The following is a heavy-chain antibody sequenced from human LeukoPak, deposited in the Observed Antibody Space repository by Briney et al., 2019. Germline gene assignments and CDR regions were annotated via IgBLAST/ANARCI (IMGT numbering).Heavy chain of an antibody. CDR3: ARRIGAGYGMDV. J-gene: IGHJ6*02. D-gene: IGHD6-25*01. Sequence: WWGWFRQPPGKGLEGIGYIYYSASAYYNTSLNSRITMSVDTSKNQFSLKLSSVTAVDTAVYYCARRIGAGYGMDVWGQGTTVTVSS. CDR1: W. CDR2: IYYSASA. V-gene: IGHV4-28*01.